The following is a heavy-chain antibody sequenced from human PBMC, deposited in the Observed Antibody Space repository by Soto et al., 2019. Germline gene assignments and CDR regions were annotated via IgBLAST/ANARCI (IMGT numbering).Heavy chain of an antibody. CDR3: AREKWSGVAYYYYGMDV. D-gene: IGHD2-15*01. J-gene: IGHJ6*02. Sequence: GGSLRLSCSASGLTVRSNYMSWVRQAPGKGLEWVSVIYSGGSTYYADSVKGRFTISRDNSKNTLYLQMNSLRAEDTAVYYCAREKWSGVAYYYYGMDVWGQGTTVTVSS. CDR2: IYSGGST. V-gene: IGHV3-53*01. CDR1: GLTVRSNY.